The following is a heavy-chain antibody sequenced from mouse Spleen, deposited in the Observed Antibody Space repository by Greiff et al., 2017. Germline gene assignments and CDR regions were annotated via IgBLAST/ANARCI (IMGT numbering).Heavy chain of an antibody. J-gene: IGHJ3*01. CDR3: ARFDGYLFAY. CDR1: GYTFTGYW. Sequence: VKLVESGAELMKPGASVKLSCKATGYTFTGYWIEWVKQRPGHGLEWIGEILPGSGSTNYNEKFKDKATLTADKSSSTAYMQLSSLTYEDSAVYYCARFDGYLFAYWGQGTLVTVSA. V-gene: IGHV1-9*01. CDR2: ILPGSGST. D-gene: IGHD2-3*01.